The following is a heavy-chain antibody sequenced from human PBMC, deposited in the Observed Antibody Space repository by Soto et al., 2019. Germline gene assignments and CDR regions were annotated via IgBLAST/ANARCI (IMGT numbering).Heavy chain of an antibody. J-gene: IGHJ6*02. CDR3: ARDRNGIAAARGNRYYGMDV. D-gene: IGHD6-13*01. CDR1: GGSISSYY. V-gene: IGHV4-59*01. CDR2: IYYSGST. Sequence: SETLSLTCTVSGGSISSYYWSWIRQPPGKGLEWIGYIYYSGSTNYNPSLKSRVTISVDTSKNQFSLKLSSVTAADTAVYYCARDRNGIAAARGNRYYGMDVWGQGTTVTVSS.